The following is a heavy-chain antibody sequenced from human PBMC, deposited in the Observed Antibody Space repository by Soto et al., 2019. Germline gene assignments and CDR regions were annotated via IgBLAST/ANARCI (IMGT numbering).Heavy chain of an antibody. D-gene: IGHD3-16*01. Sequence: QVQLVESGGGVVQPGRSLRLSCATSGFIFSSYGIHWLRQAPGKGLEWLAIISHDGNKKYYADSVKGRFNISRDNSKNTVYLQMDSLRVEDTAVYYCARDGGDFDYWGQGTLVTVSS. J-gene: IGHJ4*02. V-gene: IGHV3-33*05. CDR1: GFIFSSYG. CDR2: ISHDGNKK. CDR3: ARDGGDFDY.